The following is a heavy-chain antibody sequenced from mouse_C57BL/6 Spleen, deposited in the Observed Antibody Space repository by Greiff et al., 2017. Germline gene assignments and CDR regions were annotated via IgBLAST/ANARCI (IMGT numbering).Heavy chain of an antibody. D-gene: IGHD1-1*01. Sequence: LVESGAELVRPGTSVKVSCKASGYAFTNYLIEWVKQRPGQGLEWIGVINPGSGGTNYNEKFKGKATLTADKSSSTAYMQLSSLTSEDSAVYFCARSGYYGSSHDYWGQGTTLTVSS. V-gene: IGHV1-54*01. J-gene: IGHJ2*01. CDR3: ARSGYYGSSHDY. CDR1: GYAFTNYL. CDR2: INPGSGGT.